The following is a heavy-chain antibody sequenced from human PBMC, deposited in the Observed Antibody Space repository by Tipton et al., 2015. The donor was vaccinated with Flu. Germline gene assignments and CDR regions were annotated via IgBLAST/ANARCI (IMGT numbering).Heavy chain of an antibody. CDR1: GFTFNSYA. Sequence: SLRLSCAASGFTFNSYAMSWVRQAPGKGLEWVSAISHSGGSTYYADSVKGRFTISRDNSKNTLHLQMNSLRAEDTAVYYCAKDHVRYSSASDAFDIWGQGTMVTVSS. CDR2: ISHSGGST. J-gene: IGHJ3*02. V-gene: IGHV3-23*01. CDR3: AKDHVRYSSASDAFDI. D-gene: IGHD6-19*01.